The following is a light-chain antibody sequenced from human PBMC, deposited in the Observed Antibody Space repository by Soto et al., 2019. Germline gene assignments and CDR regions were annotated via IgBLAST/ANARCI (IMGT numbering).Light chain of an antibody. CDR3: FSKISGFVYG. V-gene: IGLV2-14*01. J-gene: IGLJ1*01. CDR2: DVN. CDR1: NTDLGVYGY. Sequence: VLAQPASVSGSFGQSITISCSGPNTDLGVYGYVSWYQHQPGKAPKLLIYDVNNRPSGISDRFSGSTSGDTASLTISGLQAEDEADYFCFSKISGFVYGFGTGTKVTVL.